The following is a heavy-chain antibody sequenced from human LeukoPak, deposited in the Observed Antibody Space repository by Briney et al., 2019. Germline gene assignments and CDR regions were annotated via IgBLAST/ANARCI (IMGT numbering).Heavy chain of an antibody. CDR3: ARDGGIYLGDAFDI. Sequence: GGSLRLSCAAPGFTFSSYWMSWVRQAPVKGVEWVANIKQDGSEKYCVDSVKGRFTISRDNAKNSLYVQMNSLRAEDTAVYYCARDGGIYLGDAFDIWGQGTLVTVSS. J-gene: IGHJ3*02. CDR1: GFTFSSYW. V-gene: IGHV3-7*01. D-gene: IGHD1-26*01. CDR2: IKQDGSEK.